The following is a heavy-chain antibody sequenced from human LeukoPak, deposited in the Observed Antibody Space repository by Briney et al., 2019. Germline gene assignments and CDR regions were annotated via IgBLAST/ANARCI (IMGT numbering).Heavy chain of an antibody. D-gene: IGHD1-26*01. CDR2: ISAYNGNT. Sequence: GASVKVSCKASGYTFTSYGISWVRQAPGQGLEWMGWISAYNGNTNYAQKLQGRVTMTTDTSTSTAYMELRSLRSDDTAVNYCARERAYSLWLVGSPDYWGQGTLVTVSS. CDR1: GYTFTSYG. J-gene: IGHJ4*02. CDR3: ARERAYSLWLVGSPDY. V-gene: IGHV1-18*01.